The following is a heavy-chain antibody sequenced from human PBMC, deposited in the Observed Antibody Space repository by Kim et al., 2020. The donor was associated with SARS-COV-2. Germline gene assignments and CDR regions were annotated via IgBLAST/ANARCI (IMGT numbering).Heavy chain of an antibody. CDR1: GGSFSGYY. Sequence: SETLSLTCAVYGGSFSGYYWSWIRQPPGKGLEWIGEINHSGSTNYNPSLKSRVTISVDTSKNQFSQKLSSVTAADTAVYYCARGLPWRYFDWLFSNYFDSWGQGTLVTVSS. CDR3: ARGLPWRYFDWLFSNYFDS. J-gene: IGHJ4*02. V-gene: IGHV4-34*01. D-gene: IGHD3-9*01. CDR2: INHSGST.